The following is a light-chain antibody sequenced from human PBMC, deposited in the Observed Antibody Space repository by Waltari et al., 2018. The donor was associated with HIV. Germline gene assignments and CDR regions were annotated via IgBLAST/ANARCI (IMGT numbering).Light chain of an antibody. Sequence: EIVMTQSPATLSVSPGERVTLSCTASQNVITNLAWYQQKPGQAPRLLIYGASTRATGIPPRFIGGGSGTEFTLTIGSLQSEDFTFYYCQQYNKWPRTFGQGTKVEVK. CDR1: QNVITN. CDR2: GAS. V-gene: IGKV3-15*01. CDR3: QQYNKWPRT. J-gene: IGKJ1*01.